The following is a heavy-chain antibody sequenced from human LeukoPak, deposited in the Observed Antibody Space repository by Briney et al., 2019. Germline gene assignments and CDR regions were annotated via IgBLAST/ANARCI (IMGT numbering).Heavy chain of an antibody. CDR3: ARPLWFGESIHHPGDAFDI. CDR1: GFTFSSYG. CDR2: ISSSSSTI. J-gene: IGHJ3*02. Sequence: GGSLRLSCAASGFTFSSYGMSWVRQAPGKGLEWVSYISSSSSTIYYADSVKGRFTISRDNAKNSLYLQMNSLRAEDTAVYYCARPLWFGESIHHPGDAFDIWGQGTMVTVSS. V-gene: IGHV3-48*01. D-gene: IGHD3-10*01.